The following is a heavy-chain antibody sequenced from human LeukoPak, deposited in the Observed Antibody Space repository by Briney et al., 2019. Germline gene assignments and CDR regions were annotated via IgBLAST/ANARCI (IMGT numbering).Heavy chain of an antibody. D-gene: IGHD3-22*01. CDR2: IYTSGST. CDR1: GGSISSGSYY. CDR3: ARAYYDSRGQTLTYYFDY. V-gene: IGHV4-61*02. Sequence: SETLSLTCTVSGGSISSGSYYWSWIRQPAGKGLEWIGRIYTSGSTNYNPSLKSRVTISVDTSKNQFSLKLSSVTAADTAVYYCARAYYDSRGQTLTYYFDYWGQGTLVTVSS. J-gene: IGHJ4*02.